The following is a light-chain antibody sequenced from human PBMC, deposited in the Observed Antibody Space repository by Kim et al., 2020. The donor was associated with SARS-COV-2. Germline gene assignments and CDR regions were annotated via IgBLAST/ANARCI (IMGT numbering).Light chain of an antibody. CDR3: QQYNNWPYT. V-gene: IGKV3-15*01. CDR1: QSVSSN. J-gene: IGKJ2*01. Sequence: SVSPGDRAPLSCRASQSVSSNLAWYQQKPGQAPRLLISAASTRATAIPARFSGSGSGTEFTLTISSLQSEDFAVYYCQQYNNWPYTFGQGTKLEI. CDR2: AAS.